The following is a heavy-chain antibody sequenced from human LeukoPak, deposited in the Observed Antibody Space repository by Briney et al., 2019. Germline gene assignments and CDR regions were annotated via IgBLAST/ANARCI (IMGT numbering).Heavy chain of an antibody. D-gene: IGHD6-13*01. Sequence: GGSLRLSCTASGFTFSSYWMTWVRQAPGKGLEWVANIKQDGSEKYYVDSVKGRFTVSRDNAMNSLYLQMNSLRAEDTAVYFCATPVGGIWSFDYWGQGTLITVSS. CDR3: ATPVGGIWSFDY. CDR1: GFTFSSYW. V-gene: IGHV3-7*01. CDR2: IKQDGSEK. J-gene: IGHJ4*02.